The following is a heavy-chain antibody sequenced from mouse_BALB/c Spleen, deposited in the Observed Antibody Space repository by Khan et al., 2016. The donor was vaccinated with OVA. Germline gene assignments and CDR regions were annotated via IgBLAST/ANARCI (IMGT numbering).Heavy chain of an antibody. CDR3: ARQPYYHYNIMDY. CDR2: IWSDGST. J-gene: IGHJ4*01. V-gene: IGHV2-6-1*01. Sequence: QVQLKQSGPGLVAPSQSLSITCTISGFSLTNYGIHWVHQPPGKGLEWLVVIWSDGSTTYNSALKYRLTISKEKSKSQVFLKMNSLQTDDTAMYFCARQPYYHYNIMDYWGQGTSVTVSS. D-gene: IGHD2-10*01. CDR1: GFSLTNYG.